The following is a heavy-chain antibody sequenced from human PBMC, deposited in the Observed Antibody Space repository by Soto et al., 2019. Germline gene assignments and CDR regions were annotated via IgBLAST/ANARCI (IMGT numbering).Heavy chain of an antibody. V-gene: IGHV3-53*01. J-gene: IGHJ4*02. CDR1: GFTVSSNY. CDR3: ARGSKVGDGYSFDY. Sequence: PGGSLRLSCAASGFTVSSNYMSWVRQAPGKGLEWVSVIYSGGSTYYADSVKGRFTISRDNTKNTLYLQMNSLRAEDTAVYYCARGSKVGDGYSFDYWGQGTLVTVSS. D-gene: IGHD4-4*01. CDR2: IYSGGST.